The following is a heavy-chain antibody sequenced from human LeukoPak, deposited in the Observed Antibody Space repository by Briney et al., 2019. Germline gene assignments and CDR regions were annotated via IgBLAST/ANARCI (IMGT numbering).Heavy chain of an antibody. D-gene: IGHD1/OR15-1a*01. Sequence: PGGSLRLSCAVSGFPFSNSWMYWVRQAPGKGLEGVANIKKDGSGISYVDSVKGRFIISRDNARSSLYLQMNSLRVEDTAVYFCAGGNSMDVWGKGTAVTVSS. J-gene: IGHJ6*04. CDR1: GFPFSNSW. V-gene: IGHV3-7*03. CDR2: IKKDGSGI. CDR3: AGGNSMDV.